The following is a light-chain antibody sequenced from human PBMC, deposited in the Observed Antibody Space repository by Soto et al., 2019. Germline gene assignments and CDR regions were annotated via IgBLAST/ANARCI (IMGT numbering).Light chain of an antibody. CDR2: GAS. V-gene: IGKV3-20*01. CDR1: QSVSSSY. J-gene: IGKJ5*01. CDR3: QQYGSSPTT. Sequence: LTHSLGTLSLSPCERATLSSRASQSVSSSYLAWYQQKPGQAPRLLIYGASSRATGIPDRFSGSGSGTDFTLTISILEAEDFAVYCCQQYGSSPTTFGQGTRLEN.